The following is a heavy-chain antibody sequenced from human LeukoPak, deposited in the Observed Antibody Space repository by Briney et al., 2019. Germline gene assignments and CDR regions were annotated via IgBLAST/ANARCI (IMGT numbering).Heavy chain of an antibody. D-gene: IGHD3-10*01. J-gene: IGHJ6*03. CDR1: GGSISSYY. V-gene: IGHV4-59*01. CDR2: IYYSGST. Sequence: SETLSLTCTVSGGSISSYYWSWIRQPPGRGLEWIGYIYYSGSTNYNPSLKSRVTISVDTSKNQFSLRLSSVTAADTAVYYCARGRLDYFGSGSSSSYYMDVWGKGTTVTISS. CDR3: ARGRLDYFGSGSSSSYYMDV.